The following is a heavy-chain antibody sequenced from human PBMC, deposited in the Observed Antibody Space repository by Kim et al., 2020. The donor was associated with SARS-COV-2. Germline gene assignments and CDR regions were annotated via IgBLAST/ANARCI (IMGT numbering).Heavy chain of an antibody. CDR1: GGSISSGGYY. CDR2: IYYSGST. Sequence: SETLSLTCTVSGGSISSGGYYWSWIRQHPGKGLEWIGYIYYSGSTYYNPSLKSRVTISVDTSKNQFSLKLSSVTAADTAVYYCARFHGPRGHFWFDPWGQGTLVTVSS. J-gene: IGHJ5*02. D-gene: IGHD3-3*02. CDR3: ARFHGPRGHFWFDP. V-gene: IGHV4-31*03.